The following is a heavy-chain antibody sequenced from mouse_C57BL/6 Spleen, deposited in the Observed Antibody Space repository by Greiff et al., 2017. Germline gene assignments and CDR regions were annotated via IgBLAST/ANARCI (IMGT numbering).Heavy chain of an antibody. CDR2: IDPEDGDT. J-gene: IGHJ3*01. D-gene: IGHD2-2*01. CDR1: GFNIKDYY. V-gene: IGHV14-1*01. CDR3: TSLYYGYDGPFAY. Sequence: EVQGVESGAELVRPGASVKLSCTASGFNIKDYYMHWVKQRPEQVLEWIGRIDPEDGDTEYAPKFQGKATMTADTSSNTAYLQLSSLTSEDTAVYYCTSLYYGYDGPFAYWGQGTLVTVSA.